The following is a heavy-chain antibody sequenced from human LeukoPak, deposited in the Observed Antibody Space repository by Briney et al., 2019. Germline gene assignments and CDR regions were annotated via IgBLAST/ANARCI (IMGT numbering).Heavy chain of an antibody. Sequence: SETLSLTSTVSGGSISSYYWSWIRQPPGKGLEWIGYIYYSGSTNYNPPLKSRVTISVDTSKNQFSLKLSSVTAADTAVYYCARDQWFGELIVWGQGTLVTVSS. D-gene: IGHD3-10*01. CDR1: GGSISSYY. V-gene: IGHV4-59*01. J-gene: IGHJ4*02. CDR3: ARDQWFGELIV. CDR2: IYYSGST.